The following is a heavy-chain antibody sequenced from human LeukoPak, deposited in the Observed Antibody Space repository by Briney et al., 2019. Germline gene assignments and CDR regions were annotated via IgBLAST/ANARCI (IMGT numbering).Heavy chain of an antibody. CDR1: GSSFTSYW. J-gene: IGHJ5*02. CDR3: ARHSPQLLEWGGNWLDP. D-gene: IGHD2-2*01. Sequence: GASLKISCKGSGSSFTSYWIGWVRQMPGKGLEWMGIIYPGGSDTRYSPSFQGQVTISADKSISTAYLQWSSLKASDTAMYYCARHSPQLLEWGGNWLDPWGQGTLVTVSS. V-gene: IGHV5-51*01. CDR2: IYPGGSDT.